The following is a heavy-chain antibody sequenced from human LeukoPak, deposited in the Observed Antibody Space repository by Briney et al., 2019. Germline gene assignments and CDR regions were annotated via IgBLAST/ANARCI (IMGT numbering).Heavy chain of an antibody. CDR1: GFPFSSYG. Sequence: GGSLRLSCAASGFPFSSYGMHWVRQAPGKGLEWVAVISYDGSNKYYADSVKGRFTISRDTSKNTLYLQMHSLRAEDTAVYYCAKDGDYGRGIDDYWGQGTLVTVSS. J-gene: IGHJ4*02. V-gene: IGHV3-30*18. CDR2: ISYDGSNK. D-gene: IGHD4-17*01. CDR3: AKDGDYGRGIDDY.